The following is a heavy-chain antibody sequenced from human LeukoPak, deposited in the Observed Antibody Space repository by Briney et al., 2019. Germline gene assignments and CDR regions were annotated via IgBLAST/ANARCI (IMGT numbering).Heavy chain of an antibody. D-gene: IGHD3-3*01. V-gene: IGHV1-24*01. J-gene: IGHJ6*02. CDR3: ATGLQDYDFWSGYYWKRRSYYYGMDV. Sequence: ASVKVSCKVSGYTLTELSMHWVRQAPGKGLEWMGGFDPEDGETIYAQKFQGRVTMTEDTSTDTAYMELSSLRSEDTAVYYCATGLQDYDFWSGYYWKRRSYYYGMDVWGQGTTVTVSS. CDR2: FDPEDGET. CDR1: GYTLTELS.